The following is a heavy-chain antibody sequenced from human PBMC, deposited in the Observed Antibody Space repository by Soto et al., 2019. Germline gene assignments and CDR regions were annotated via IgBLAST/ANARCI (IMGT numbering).Heavy chain of an antibody. D-gene: IGHD2-21*02. CDR2: MYNTGCT. CDR1: GGSISGNY. Sequence: SETLSLTCTVSGGSISGNYWSWIRQPPGKGLEWIGYMYNTGCTVYNPSFKSRVTISVDTSKNQFSLKLNSVTAADTAVYYCARDLWGYCGTDCYPLDVWGQGTTVTVSS. V-gene: IGHV4-59*01. J-gene: IGHJ6*02. CDR3: ARDLWGYCGTDCYPLDV.